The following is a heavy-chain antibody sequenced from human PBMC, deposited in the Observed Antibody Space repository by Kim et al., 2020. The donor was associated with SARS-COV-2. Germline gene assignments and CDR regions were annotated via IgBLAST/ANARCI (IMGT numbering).Heavy chain of an antibody. J-gene: IGHJ4*01. CDR2: INSDGSST. CDR3: ARGGYSNGYSETDFGC. V-gene: IGHV3-74*01. Sequence: GGSLRLSCAATGFTFSSYWMHWVRQAPGKGLVWVSRINSDGSSTSYADSVKGRFTISRDNAKNTLYLQMNSLRAEDTAVYYCARGGYSNGYSETDFGCWGQGTLVTGSA. D-gene: IGHD5-18*01. CDR1: GFTFSSYW.